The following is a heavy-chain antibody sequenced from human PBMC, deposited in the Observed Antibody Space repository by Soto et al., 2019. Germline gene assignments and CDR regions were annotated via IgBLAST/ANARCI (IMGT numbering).Heavy chain of an antibody. Sequence: SETLSLTCTVSGGSISSGDYYWSWIRQPPGKGLEWIGYIYYSGSTYYNPSLKSRVTISVDTSKNQFSLKLSSVTAADTAVYYCARVNDYPLPNWFDPWGQGTLVTVSS. D-gene: IGHD4-17*01. CDR3: ARVNDYPLPNWFDP. CDR1: GGSISSGDYY. CDR2: IYYSGST. J-gene: IGHJ5*02. V-gene: IGHV4-30-4*01.